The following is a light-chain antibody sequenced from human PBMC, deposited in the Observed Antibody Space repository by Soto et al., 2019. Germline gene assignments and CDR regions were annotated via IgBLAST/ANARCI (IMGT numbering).Light chain of an antibody. CDR1: SSDVGGYNY. V-gene: IGLV2-14*01. J-gene: IGLJ1*01. CDR2: DVS. Sequence: QSVLTQPASVSGSPVQSITISCTGTSSDVGGYNYVSCYQQHPGKAPKLMIYDVSYWPSGVSNRFSGSKSGNTASLTISGLQAEDEADYYCSSYTNSRPFVFGTGTKVTVL. CDR3: SSYTNSRPFV.